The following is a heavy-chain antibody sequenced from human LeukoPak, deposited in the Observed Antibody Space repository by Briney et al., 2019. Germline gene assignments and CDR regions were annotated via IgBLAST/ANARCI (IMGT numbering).Heavy chain of an antibody. Sequence: SETLSLTCAVYGGSFSGYYWSWICQPPGKGLEWIGEINRSGSTNYNPSLKSRVTISVDTSKNQFSLKLSSVTAADTAVYYCARGDTAMVAFDYWGQGTLVTVSS. J-gene: IGHJ4*02. D-gene: IGHD5-18*01. CDR1: GGSFSGYY. CDR3: ARGDTAMVAFDY. CDR2: INRSGST. V-gene: IGHV4-34*01.